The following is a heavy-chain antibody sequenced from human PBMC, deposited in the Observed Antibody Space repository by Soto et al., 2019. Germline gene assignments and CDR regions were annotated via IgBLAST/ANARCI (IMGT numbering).Heavy chain of an antibody. V-gene: IGHV3-15*07. Sequence: EVQLVESGGGLVKPGGSLRLSCAASGFTFSTAWMNWVRQAPGKGLEWVGRIKSKSDGGTIDYAAPVKGRFTISRDESKTTLYLQMNSLKCEDTAVYYCTTRGPASWYNLIYWGQGTLVTVSS. CDR1: GFTFSTAW. CDR2: IKSKSDGGTI. J-gene: IGHJ4*02. D-gene: IGHD6-13*01. CDR3: TTRGPASWYNLIY.